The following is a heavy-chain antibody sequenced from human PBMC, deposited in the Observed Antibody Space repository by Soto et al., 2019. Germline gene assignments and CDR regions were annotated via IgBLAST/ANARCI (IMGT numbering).Heavy chain of an antibody. V-gene: IGHV3-33*05. CDR3: ARDNDRTDNGLHM. Sequence: QVQLVESGGGVVQPGRSLRLSCAASGFTFSKYGMHWVRQAPGKGLEWVEVILHDGGDQRYGDSVKGRFTISRDNSKNTLYLHINSLRVEDTAVYYCARDNDRTDNGLHMWGQGTMVTVSS. J-gene: IGHJ3*02. CDR1: GFTFSKYG. D-gene: IGHD2-8*01. CDR2: ILHDGGDQ.